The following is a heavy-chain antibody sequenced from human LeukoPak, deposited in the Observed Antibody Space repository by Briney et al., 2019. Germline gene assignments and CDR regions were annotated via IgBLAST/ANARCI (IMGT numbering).Heavy chain of an antibody. CDR1: RFTFSSYE. J-gene: IGHJ5*02. D-gene: IGHD3-10*01. V-gene: IGHV3-48*03. CDR2: ISTSGSII. Sequence: GGSLTLSCAASRFTFSSYEMNWVRQAPGKGLEWVSYISTSGSIISYADSVKGRFPISRDNAKNSLYPQMNSLRAEDTAVYYCASNLLAFYGSTTWGQGTLVTVSS. CDR3: ASNLLAFYGSTT.